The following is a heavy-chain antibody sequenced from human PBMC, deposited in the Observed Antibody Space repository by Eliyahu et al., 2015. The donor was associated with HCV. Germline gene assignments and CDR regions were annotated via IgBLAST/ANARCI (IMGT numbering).Heavy chain of an antibody. CDR2: INPXTGDT. Sequence: QVXLVQSGAEVKKPGASVKVSCQTSRYIXSDRXIHXVRQSXGQGLGWMANINPXTGDTRYALKFQGRVALTRDMSVSTVFMELSSLTSDDTAMYYCATAGGRSWFDPWGQGTLVTVST. V-gene: IGHV1/OR15-1*04. CDR1: RYIXSDRX. J-gene: IGHJ5*02. CDR3: ATAGGRSWFDP.